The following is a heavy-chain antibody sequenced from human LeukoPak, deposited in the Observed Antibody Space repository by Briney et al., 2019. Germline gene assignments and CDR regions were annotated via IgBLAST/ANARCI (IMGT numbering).Heavy chain of an antibody. CDR1: GFTFSNYV. CDR3: ANEYSKGDI. Sequence: GGSLRLSCAASGFTFSNYVMSWVRQAPGKGLEWVSAISGSGSNTYYADSVKGRFTISRDNSKNTLYLQMNSLRAEDAAVYYCANEYSKGDIWGQGTMVTVSS. V-gene: IGHV3-23*01. D-gene: IGHD4-11*01. CDR2: ISGSGSNT. J-gene: IGHJ3*02.